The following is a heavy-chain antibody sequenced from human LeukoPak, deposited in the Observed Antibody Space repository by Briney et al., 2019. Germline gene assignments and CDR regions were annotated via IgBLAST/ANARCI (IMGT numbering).Heavy chain of an antibody. CDR3: TTFSTVVLSPYDAFDI. V-gene: IGHV4-38-2*02. CDR1: GYSISSGYY. CDR2: THHSGTT. J-gene: IGHJ3*02. D-gene: IGHD2-8*01. Sequence: SETLSLTCTVSGYSISSGYYWGWIRQPPGKGLEWIGETHHSGTTNYNPSLKSRVTISIDTSKNQFSLKLSSVTAADTAIYYCTTFSTVVLSPYDAFDIWGQGTMVTVSS.